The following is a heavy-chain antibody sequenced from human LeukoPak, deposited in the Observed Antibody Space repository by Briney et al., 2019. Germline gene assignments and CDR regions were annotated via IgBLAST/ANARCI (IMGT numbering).Heavy chain of an antibody. CDR3: AKDRGGYGDYQSDY. D-gene: IGHD4-17*01. CDR2: ISASGSSI. CDR1: GFTFSTYA. Sequence: GGSLRLSCAASGFTFSTYAMNWVRQAPGTGLEWVSGISASGSSIYYADSVKGRFTISRDNSKSTLYLQMNSLRAEDTAVYYCAKDRGGYGDYQSDYWGQGTLVTVYS. V-gene: IGHV3-23*01. J-gene: IGHJ4*02.